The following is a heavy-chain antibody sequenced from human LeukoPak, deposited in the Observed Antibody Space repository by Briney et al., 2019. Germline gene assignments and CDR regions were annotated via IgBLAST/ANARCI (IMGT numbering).Heavy chain of an antibody. CDR3: ARRAYYESSGYSPASGYFEL. CDR1: GFSIFSYY. Sequence: SESLCLSCTVSGFSIFSYYMNWIRQPPGKGLEWVAYIYSNGITSYNPSLRSRVTISIATSKNHFSLRLRTVTPADTAVYYCARRAYYESSGYSPASGYFELCGRGTLV. J-gene: IGHJ2*01. D-gene: IGHD3-22*01. V-gene: IGHV4-4*08. CDR2: IYSNGIT.